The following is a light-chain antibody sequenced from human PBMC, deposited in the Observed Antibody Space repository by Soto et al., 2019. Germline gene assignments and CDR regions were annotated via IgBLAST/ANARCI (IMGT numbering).Light chain of an antibody. CDR2: EVS. V-gene: IGLV2-23*02. Sequence: QSVLTQPASVSGSPGQSITISCTGTSSDVGSYNLVSWYQQHPGKATKLMIYEVSKRPSGVSNRFSGSKSGNTASLTISGLQAEDEADYYCCSYAGSSTSYVFGTGTKVPS. CDR1: SSDVGSYNL. CDR3: CSYAGSSTSYV. J-gene: IGLJ1*01.